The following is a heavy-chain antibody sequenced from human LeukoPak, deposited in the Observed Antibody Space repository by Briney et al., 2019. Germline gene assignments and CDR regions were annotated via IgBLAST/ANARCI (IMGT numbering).Heavy chain of an antibody. D-gene: IGHD6-13*01. CDR1: GGSISSYY. CDR3: ARGGYSSSWYNWFDP. J-gene: IGHJ5*02. V-gene: IGHV4-59*01. Sequence: SETLSLTCTVSGGSISSYYWSWIRQPPGKGLEWIGYIYYSGSTNYNPSLKSRVTISVDTSKNQFSLKLSSVTAADTAVYYCARGGYSSSWYNWFDPWGQGTLVTVSS. CDR2: IYYSGST.